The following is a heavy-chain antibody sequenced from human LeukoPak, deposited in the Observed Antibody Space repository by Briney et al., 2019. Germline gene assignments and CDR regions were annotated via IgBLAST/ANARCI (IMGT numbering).Heavy chain of an antibody. CDR3: ARGLPLPKWYNWNCWCDP. D-gene: IGHD1-7*01. Sequence: ASVTVSCKASGYTFTSYDINGVRQAAGQGLEWMGWMNPNSGNTGYAQKFQGRGTMTRNTSITTAYMELRSLRSEDTAVYYCARGLPLPKWYNWNCWCDPWGQGTLVTVSS. V-gene: IGHV1-8*01. CDR1: GYTFTSYD. J-gene: IGHJ5*02. CDR2: MNPNSGNT.